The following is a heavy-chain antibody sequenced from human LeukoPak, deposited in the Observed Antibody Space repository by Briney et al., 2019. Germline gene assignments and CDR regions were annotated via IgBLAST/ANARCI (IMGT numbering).Heavy chain of an antibody. V-gene: IGHV4-4*02. CDR1: SGSISSSNW. Sequence: SETLSLTCAVSSGSISSSNWWSWVRQPPGKGLEWIGEIYHSGSTNYNPSLKSRVTISVDKSKNQFSLKLSSVTAADTAVYYCARVGSSSWYGLFDYWGQGTLVTVSS. CDR2: IYHSGST. J-gene: IGHJ4*02. D-gene: IGHD6-13*01. CDR3: ARVGSSSWYGLFDY.